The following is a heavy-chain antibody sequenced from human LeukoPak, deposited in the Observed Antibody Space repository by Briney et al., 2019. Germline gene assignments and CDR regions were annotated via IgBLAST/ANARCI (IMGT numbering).Heavy chain of an antibody. CDR1: GFTFNNYW. Sequence: GGSLRLSCAASGFTFNNYWMSWVRQAPGKGLEWVANIKQDGSEKYYVDSVKGRFTISRDNAKNSVYLQMNSLRVEDTAVYYCAREGVGITTYFDYWGQGTLVTVSS. D-gene: IGHD1-1*01. J-gene: IGHJ4*02. CDR3: AREGVGITTYFDY. CDR2: IKQDGSEK. V-gene: IGHV3-7*03.